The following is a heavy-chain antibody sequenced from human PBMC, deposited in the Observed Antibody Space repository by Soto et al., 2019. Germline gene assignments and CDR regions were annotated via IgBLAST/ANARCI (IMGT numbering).Heavy chain of an antibody. J-gene: IGHJ4*02. V-gene: IGHV1-18*01. CDR1: GYTFTSYG. Sequence: QVHLVQSGAEVKKPGASVKVSCKASGYTFTSYGITWVRQAPGQGLEWMGWISAHNGNTDYAQKLQGRVIVTRDTXXSXXXXXXXXXXXXXTXXXXXXXXXXXXXXGQGALVTVSS. CDR2: ISAHNGNT. CDR3: XXXXXXXX.